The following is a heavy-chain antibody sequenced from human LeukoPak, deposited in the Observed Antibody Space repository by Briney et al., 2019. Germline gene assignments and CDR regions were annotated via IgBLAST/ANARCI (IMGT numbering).Heavy chain of an antibody. CDR2: IIPISGTT. V-gene: IGHV1-69*15. Sequence: SVKVSCKASGGTFSSYAISWVRQAPGQGLEWMGKIIPISGTTNYAQKFQGRVTFTADESTSTAYMELSSLRSEDTALYYCARKLRLGGNWFDPWGQGTLVTVSS. CDR1: GGTFSSYA. D-gene: IGHD1-26*01. J-gene: IGHJ5*02. CDR3: ARKLRLGGNWFDP.